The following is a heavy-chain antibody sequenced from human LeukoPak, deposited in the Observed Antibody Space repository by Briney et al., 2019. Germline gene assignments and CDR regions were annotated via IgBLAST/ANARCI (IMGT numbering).Heavy chain of an antibody. CDR3: AKTSPTGGYASKPSYYYMDV. J-gene: IGHJ6*03. Sequence: QPGGSLRLSCAASGFTFSSYEMNWVRQAPGKGLEWVSYISSSGSTIYYADSVKGRFTISRDNAKNSLYLQMNSLRAEDTAVYHCAKTSPTGGYASKPSYYYMDVWGKGTTVTISS. CDR1: GFTFSSYE. CDR2: ISSSGSTI. V-gene: IGHV3-48*03. D-gene: IGHD3-22*01.